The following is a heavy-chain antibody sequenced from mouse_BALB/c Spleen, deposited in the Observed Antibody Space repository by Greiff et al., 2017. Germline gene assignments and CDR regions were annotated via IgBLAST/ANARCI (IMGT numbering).Heavy chain of an antibody. CDR1: GYSFTSYW. Sequence: EVQLQESGTVLARPGASVKMSCKASGYSFTSYWMHWVKQRPGQGLDWIGAIYPGNSDTSYNQKFKGKAKLTAVTSASTAYMELSSLTNEDSAVYYCTRRVLYDGYPYYAMDYWGQGTSVTVSS. CDR2: IYPGNSDT. V-gene: IGHV1-5*01. D-gene: IGHD2-3*01. CDR3: TRRVLYDGYPYYAMDY. J-gene: IGHJ4*01.